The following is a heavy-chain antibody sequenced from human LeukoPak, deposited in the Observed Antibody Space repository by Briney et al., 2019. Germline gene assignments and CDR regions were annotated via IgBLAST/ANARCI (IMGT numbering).Heavy chain of an antibody. D-gene: IGHD2-21*01. CDR1: GGSISSYY. V-gene: IGHV4-59*01. CDR2: IYYSGST. CDR3: ARGLRGGEYFDY. Sequence: PSETLSLTGTVSGGSISSYYWSWIRQPPGKGLEWIGYIYYSGSTNYNPSLKSRVTISVDTSKNQFSLKLSSVTAADTAVYYCARGLRGGEYFDYWGQGTLVTVSS. J-gene: IGHJ4*02.